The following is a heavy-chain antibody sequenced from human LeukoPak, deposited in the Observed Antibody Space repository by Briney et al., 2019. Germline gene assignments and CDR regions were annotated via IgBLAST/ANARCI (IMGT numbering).Heavy chain of an antibody. CDR3: ASASGRGYNYGYSDH. Sequence: GGSLRLSCAASGFTFSSYAMHWVRQAPGKGLEWVALISYDGSNKYYADSVKARFIISRDNGKNPLYLQMNSLRAEDTAFYYCASASGRGYNYGYSDHWGQGTLVTVSS. D-gene: IGHD5-18*01. J-gene: IGHJ4*02. CDR1: GFTFSSYA. CDR2: ISYDGSNK. V-gene: IGHV3-30*04.